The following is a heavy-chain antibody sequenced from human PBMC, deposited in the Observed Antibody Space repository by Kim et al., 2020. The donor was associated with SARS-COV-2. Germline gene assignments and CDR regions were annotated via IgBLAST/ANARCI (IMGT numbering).Heavy chain of an antibody. D-gene: IGHD5-12*01. CDR2: ISAYNGNT. J-gene: IGHJ6*02. CDR1: GYTFTSYG. CDR3: ARGDEWLRFHYYYGMDV. V-gene: IGHV1-18*01. Sequence: ASVKVSCKASGYTFTSYGISWVRQAPGQGLEWMGWISAYNGNTNYAQKLQGRVTMTTDTSTSTAYMELRSLRSDDTAVYYCARGDEWLRFHYYYGMDVWGQGTTVTVSS.